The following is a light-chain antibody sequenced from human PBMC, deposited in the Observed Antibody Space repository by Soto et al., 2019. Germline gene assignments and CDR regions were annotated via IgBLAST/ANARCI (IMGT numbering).Light chain of an antibody. Sequence: DIQMTQSPSSVSASVGDRVTITCRASQGLGVWLGWYQQKPGKAPQLLIFGASGLQTGVPSRFRGSGSGTDFTLTISSLQPEDFATYYCQQAYSFPLTFGGGTKVDIK. CDR3: QQAYSFPLT. V-gene: IGKV1-12*01. J-gene: IGKJ4*01. CDR1: QGLGVW. CDR2: GAS.